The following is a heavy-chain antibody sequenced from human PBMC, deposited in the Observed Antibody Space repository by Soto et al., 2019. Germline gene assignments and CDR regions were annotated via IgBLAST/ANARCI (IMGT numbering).Heavy chain of an antibody. CDR1: GFTFNTYW. CDR2: IKPDGSEK. Sequence: EVQLVESGGGLVQPGGSLRLSCGASGFTFNTYWMSWVRQAPGKGPEWVTNIKPDGSEKNYVGSVKGRFTISRDNAKNRLDLQMNSLRVEDAALYYCARDGPWALDVWGQGTLVTVSS. V-gene: IGHV3-7*01. J-gene: IGHJ3*01. CDR3: ARDGPWALDV.